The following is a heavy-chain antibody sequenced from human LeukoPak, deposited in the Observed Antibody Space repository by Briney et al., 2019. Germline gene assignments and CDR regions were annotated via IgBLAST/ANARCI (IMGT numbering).Heavy chain of an antibody. V-gene: IGHV4-34*01. CDR2: INHSGST. Sequence: SETLSLTCAVYGGSFSGYYWSWIRQPPGKGLEWIGEINHSGSTNYNPSLKSRVTISVDTSKNQFSLTLSSVTAADTAVYYCARDRRPGYCSSTSCYPLGYYYYMDVWGKGTTVTVSS. J-gene: IGHJ6*03. CDR3: ARDRRPGYCSSTSCYPLGYYYYMDV. CDR1: GGSFSGYY. D-gene: IGHD2-2*01.